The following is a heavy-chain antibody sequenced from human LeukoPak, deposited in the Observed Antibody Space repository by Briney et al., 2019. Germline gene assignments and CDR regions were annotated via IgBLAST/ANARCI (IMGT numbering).Heavy chain of an antibody. D-gene: IGHD3-10*01. Sequence: ASVNVSCKASGYTFTSYGISWVRQAPGQGLEWMGWISAYNGNTNYAQKLQGRVTMTTDTSTSTAYMELRSLRSDDTAVYYCARDHLLWFGDAHFDYWGQGTLVTVSS. CDR3: ARDHLLWFGDAHFDY. V-gene: IGHV1-18*01. CDR2: ISAYNGNT. J-gene: IGHJ4*02. CDR1: GYTFTSYG.